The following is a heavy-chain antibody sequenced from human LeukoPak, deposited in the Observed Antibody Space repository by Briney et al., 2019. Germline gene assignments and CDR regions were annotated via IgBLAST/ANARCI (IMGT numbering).Heavy chain of an antibody. D-gene: IGHD3-16*01. CDR3: APLWDWFDP. V-gene: IGHV1-18*01. Sequence: ASVKVSCKASGYTFTSYGISWVRQAPGQGLEWMGWISAYNGNTNYAQKLQGRVTMTRDMSTSTVYMELSSLRSEDTAVYYCAPLWDWFDPWGQGTLVTVSS. CDR2: ISAYNGNT. CDR1: GYTFTSYG. J-gene: IGHJ5*02.